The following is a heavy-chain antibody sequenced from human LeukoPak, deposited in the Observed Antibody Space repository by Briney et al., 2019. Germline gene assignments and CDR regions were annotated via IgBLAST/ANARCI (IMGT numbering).Heavy chain of an antibody. CDR3: ARGDYYDSSGYYWVDY. CDR2: IWYGGSNK. V-gene: IGHV3-33*01. CDR1: GFTFSSYG. Sequence: PGRSLRLSCAASGFTFSSYGMHWVRQAPGKGLEWVAVIWYGGSNKYYADSVKGRFTISRDNSKNTLYLQMNSLRAEDTAVYYCARGDYYDSSGYYWVDYWGQGTLVTVSS. J-gene: IGHJ4*02. D-gene: IGHD3-22*01.